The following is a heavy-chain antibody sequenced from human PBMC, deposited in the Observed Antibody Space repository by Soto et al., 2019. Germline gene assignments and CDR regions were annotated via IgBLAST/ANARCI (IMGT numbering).Heavy chain of an antibody. V-gene: IGHV3-48*02. D-gene: IGHD2-21*02. Sequence: LVESGGDLVYPGGSLRLSCVASGFRFSDHSMNWVRQAPGKGLQWISYISSNSDTTYYADSVKGRFIVSRDNAKNALFLQMNSLRDDDTATYYCARLPKGSLVTAWGQGARVTVSS. J-gene: IGHJ4*02. CDR2: ISSNSDTT. CDR1: GFRFSDHS. CDR3: ARLPKGSLVTA.